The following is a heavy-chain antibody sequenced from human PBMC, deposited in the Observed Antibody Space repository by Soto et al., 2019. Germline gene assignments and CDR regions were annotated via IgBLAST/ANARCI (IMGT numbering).Heavy chain of an antibody. D-gene: IGHD2-15*01. CDR3: AKNGGIVVVVAAPTLNWFDP. V-gene: IGHV3-23*01. J-gene: IGHJ5*02. CDR1: GFTFSSYA. CDR2: ISGSGGST. Sequence: PGGSLRLSCAASGFTFSSYAMSWVRRAPGKGLEWVSAISGSGGSTYYADSVKGRFTISRDNSKNTLYLQMNSLRAEDTAVYYCAKNGGIVVVVAAPTLNWFDPWGQGTLVTVSS.